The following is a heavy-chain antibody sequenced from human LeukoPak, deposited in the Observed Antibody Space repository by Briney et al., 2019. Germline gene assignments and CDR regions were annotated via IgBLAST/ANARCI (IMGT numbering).Heavy chain of an antibody. CDR1: GFTFSNYW. CDR3: ARASSYSGGYDY. Sequence: GGSLRLSCAASGFTFSNYWMHWVRQAPGKGLVWVPRINSDGSSTRDADSVKGRFTISRDNAKNTLYLQMNSLRAEDTAVYYCARASSYSGGYDYWGQGTLVTVSS. V-gene: IGHV3-74*01. J-gene: IGHJ4*02. CDR2: INSDGSST. D-gene: IGHD6-19*01.